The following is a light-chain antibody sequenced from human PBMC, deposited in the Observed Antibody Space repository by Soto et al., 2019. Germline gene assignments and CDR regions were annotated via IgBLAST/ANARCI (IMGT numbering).Light chain of an antibody. CDR2: DVN. J-gene: IGLJ1*01. Sequence: QSALTQPASVSGSPGQSITISCTGTNSDVGGCNYVSYYLQHPGKAPKFMIYDVNNRPSGVSIRFSGSKSGNTASLTFSGLRAEDEADYYCSSYTKSSPVFGAGTKVTVL. V-gene: IGLV2-14*01. CDR1: NSDVGGCNY. CDR3: SSYTKSSPV.